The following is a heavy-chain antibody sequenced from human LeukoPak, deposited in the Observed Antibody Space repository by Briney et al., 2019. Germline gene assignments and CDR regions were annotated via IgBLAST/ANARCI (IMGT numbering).Heavy chain of an antibody. V-gene: IGHV4-59*01. CDR3: ARDRRWGLVHAFDI. Sequence: SETLSLTCTVSGGSISSYFWSWIRQPPGKGLEWIAYIQYSEGTNYNPSLKSRVTITVDTSKNQFSLMLSSVTAADTAVYYCARDRRWGLVHAFDIWGQGSMVTVSS. D-gene: IGHD5-24*01. J-gene: IGHJ3*02. CDR2: IQYSEGT. CDR1: GGSISSYF.